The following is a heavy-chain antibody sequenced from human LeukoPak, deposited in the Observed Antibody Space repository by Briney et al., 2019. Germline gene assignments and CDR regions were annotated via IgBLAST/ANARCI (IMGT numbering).Heavy chain of an antibody. Sequence: GGSLRLSCAASGFTFSSYAMHWVRQAPGKGLEYVSAISSNGGSTYYANSVKGRFTISRDSSKNTLYLQMGSLRAEDMAVYYCARGVSGSYHDYWGQGTLVTVSS. CDR3: ARGVSGSYHDY. J-gene: IGHJ4*02. V-gene: IGHV3-64*01. D-gene: IGHD1-26*01. CDR1: GFTFSSYA. CDR2: ISSNGGST.